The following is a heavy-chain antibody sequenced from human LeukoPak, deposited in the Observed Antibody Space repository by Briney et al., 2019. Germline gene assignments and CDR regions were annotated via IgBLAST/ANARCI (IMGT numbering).Heavy chain of an antibody. D-gene: IGHD2-2*01. Sequence: SQTISLTCAISGDSVSSNTASWNWMRQSPSRGLEWLGRTYYRSKWYNDYALSVKSRITLNPDTSKNQYSLQLNSVTPEDTAVYYCARGTLYATSWNFDYWGQGTLVTVSS. CDR3: ARGTLYATSWNFDY. CDR2: TYYRSKWYN. CDR1: GDSVSSNTAS. J-gene: IGHJ4*02. V-gene: IGHV6-1*01.